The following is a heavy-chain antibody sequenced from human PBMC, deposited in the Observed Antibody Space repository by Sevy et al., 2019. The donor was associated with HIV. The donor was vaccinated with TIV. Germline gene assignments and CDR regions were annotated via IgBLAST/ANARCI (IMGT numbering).Heavy chain of an antibody. D-gene: IGHD5-12*01. J-gene: IGHJ6*02. CDR1: GFTFRSYP. CDR2: ISGSGGST. V-gene: IGHV3-23*01. CDR3: AKEAYSGYDYGRG. Sequence: GGSLRLSCAASGFTFRSYPMSWVRQAPGKGLEWVSAISGSGGSTYYADSVKGRFTISRDNSKNTVDLQMNSLRAEDTAVYYCAKEAYSGYDYGRGGGQGTTVTVSS.